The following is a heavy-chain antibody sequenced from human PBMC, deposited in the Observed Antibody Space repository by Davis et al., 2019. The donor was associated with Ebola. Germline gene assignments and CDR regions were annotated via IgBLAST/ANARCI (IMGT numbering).Heavy chain of an antibody. CDR3: AKGIAAAGNLYYYGMDV. CDR2: ISWNSGSI. J-gene: IGHJ6*02. V-gene: IGHV3-9*01. D-gene: IGHD6-13*01. CDR1: GFTFDDYA. Sequence: GGSLRLSCAASGFTFDDYAMHWVRQAPRKGLEWVSGISWNSGSIGYADSVKGRFTISRDNAKNSLYLQMNSLRAEDTALYYCAKGIAAAGNLYYYGMDVWGQGTTVTVSS.